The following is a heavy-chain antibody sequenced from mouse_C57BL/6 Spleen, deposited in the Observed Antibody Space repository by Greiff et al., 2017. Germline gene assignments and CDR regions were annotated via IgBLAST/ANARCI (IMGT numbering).Heavy chain of an antibody. D-gene: IGHD2-1*01. V-gene: IGHV1-54*01. CDR3: ARQDGNYVRLAY. Sequence: QVQLQQSGAELVRPGTSVKVSCKASGYAFTNYLIEWVKQRPGQGLEWIGVINPGSGGTNYNEKFKGKATLTADKSSSTAYMQLSSLTSEDSAVYFCARQDGNYVRLAYWGQGTLVTVSA. CDR1: GYAFTNYL. J-gene: IGHJ3*01. CDR2: INPGSGGT.